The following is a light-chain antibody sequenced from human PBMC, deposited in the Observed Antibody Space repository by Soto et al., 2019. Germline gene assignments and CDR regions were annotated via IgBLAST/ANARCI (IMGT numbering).Light chain of an antibody. V-gene: IGKV3-11*01. CDR3: QHRSDWPQLS. CDR1: QGVGNY. Sequence: EIVLTQSPATLSLSPGERATLSCKTSQGVGNYLAWYQHKPGQAPKLLIYDASNRATGIPARFSGSGSGTDFTLTISSLEPEDFAVYYCQHRSDWPQLSFGGGIKVEIK. CDR2: DAS. J-gene: IGKJ4*01.